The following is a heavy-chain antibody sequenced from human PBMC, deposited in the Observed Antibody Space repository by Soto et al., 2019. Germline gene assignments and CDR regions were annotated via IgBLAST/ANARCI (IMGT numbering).Heavy chain of an antibody. D-gene: IGHD6-6*01. J-gene: IGHJ4*02. CDR1: GFTFDDYA. CDR2: ISWNSGSI. CDR3: AKDPFYSSSHYFDY. Sequence: EVQLVESGGGLVQPGRSLRLSCAASGFTFDDYAMHWVRQAPGKGLEWVSGISWNSGSIRYADSVKGRFTISRDNAKNSLYLQMNSLRAEDTALYYCAKDPFYSSSHYFDYWGQGTLVTVSS. V-gene: IGHV3-9*01.